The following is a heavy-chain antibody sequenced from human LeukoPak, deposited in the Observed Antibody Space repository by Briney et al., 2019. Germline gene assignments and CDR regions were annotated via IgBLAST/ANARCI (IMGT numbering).Heavy chain of an antibody. J-gene: IGHJ4*02. Sequence: GGSLRLSCAASGFTFSDYYMSWIRQAPGKGLEWVSYISSSGSTIYYADSVKGRFTISRDNAKNSLYLQMNSLRAEDTALYHCARRYSSGWYYFDYWGQGTLVTVSS. V-gene: IGHV3-11*01. CDR3: ARRYSSGWYYFDY. D-gene: IGHD6-19*01. CDR1: GFTFSDYY. CDR2: ISSSGSTI.